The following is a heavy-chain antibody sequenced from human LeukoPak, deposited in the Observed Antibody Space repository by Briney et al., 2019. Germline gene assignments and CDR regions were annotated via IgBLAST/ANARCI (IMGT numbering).Heavy chain of an antibody. J-gene: IGHJ6*02. D-gene: IGHD7-27*01. Sequence: GGSLRLSCAASGFTFSAYEMNWVRQAPGKGLEWVAYISSTVSSIHYADSVKGRFTISRDNAKNSLYLEVNSLRAEDTAVYHCARKTWGRLDVWGQGTTVTVSS. CDR1: GFTFSAYE. CDR3: ARKTWGRLDV. V-gene: IGHV3-48*03. CDR2: ISSTVSSI.